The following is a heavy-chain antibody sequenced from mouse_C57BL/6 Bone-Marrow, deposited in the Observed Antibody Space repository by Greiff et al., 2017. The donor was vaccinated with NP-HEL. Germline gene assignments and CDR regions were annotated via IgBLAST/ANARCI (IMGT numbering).Heavy chain of an antibody. CDR1: GYTFTSYW. Sequence: QVQLQQPGAELVMPGASVKLSCKASGYTFTSYWMHWVKQRPGQGLEWIGVIDPSDSYTNYNQKFKGKSTLTVDKSSSTAYMQLSSLTSEDSAVYNCTRGGLLAYWGQGTTLTVSS. D-gene: IGHD3-3*01. J-gene: IGHJ2*01. V-gene: IGHV1-69*01. CDR2: IDPSDSYT. CDR3: TRGGLLAY.